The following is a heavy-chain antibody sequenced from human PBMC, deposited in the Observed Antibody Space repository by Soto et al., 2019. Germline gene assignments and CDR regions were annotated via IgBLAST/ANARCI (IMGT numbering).Heavy chain of an antibody. Sequence: SETLSLTCAVYGGSFSGYYWSWIRQPPGKGLEWIGEINHSGSTNYNPSLKSRVTISVDTSKNQFSLKLSSVTAADTAVYYCARSQRDDFWSGYYPYYFDYWGQGTLVTVSS. CDR3: ARSQRDDFWSGYYPYYFDY. CDR1: GGSFSGYY. J-gene: IGHJ4*02. V-gene: IGHV4-34*01. D-gene: IGHD3-3*01. CDR2: INHSGST.